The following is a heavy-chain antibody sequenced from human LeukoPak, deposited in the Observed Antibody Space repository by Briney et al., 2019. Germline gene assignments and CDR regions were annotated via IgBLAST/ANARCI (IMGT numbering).Heavy chain of an antibody. V-gene: IGHV1-2*04. CDR2: INPNSGGT. CDR1: GYTFTGYY. D-gene: IGHD3-10*01. CDR3: ARARRGLAALFDY. J-gene: IGHJ4*02. Sequence: ASVKVSCKASGYTFTGYYMHWVRQAPGQGLEWMGWINPNSGGTNYAQKFQGWVTMTRDTSISTAYMELSRLRSDDTAVYYCARARRGLAALFDYWGQGTLVTVSS.